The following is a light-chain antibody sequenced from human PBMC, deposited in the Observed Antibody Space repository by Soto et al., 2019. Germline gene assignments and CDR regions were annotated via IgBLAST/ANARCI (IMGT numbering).Light chain of an antibody. Sequence: QSVLTQPASVSGSPGQSITISCTGTSSDVGGYNYVSWYQQHPGKAPRLIIYEVVQRPSGVPDRFSGSKSGNTASLTVSGLQAADEADYLCKSYAGSNTYVFGSGTKVTVL. V-gene: IGLV2-8*01. CDR1: SSDVGGYNY. CDR3: KSYAGSNTYV. J-gene: IGLJ1*01. CDR2: EVV.